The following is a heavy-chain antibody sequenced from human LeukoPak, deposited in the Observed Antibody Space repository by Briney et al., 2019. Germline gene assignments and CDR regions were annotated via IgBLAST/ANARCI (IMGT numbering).Heavy chain of an antibody. J-gene: IGHJ4*02. Sequence: GGSLRLSCAASGLTFSSYSMNWVRQAPGKGLEWVSYISSSSSTIYYADSVKGRFTISRDNAKNSLYLQMNSLRAEDTAVYYCARDPYYDFWSGYQAHYFDYWGQGTLVTVSS. CDR2: ISSSSSTI. D-gene: IGHD3-3*01. V-gene: IGHV3-48*01. CDR1: GLTFSSYS. CDR3: ARDPYYDFWSGYQAHYFDY.